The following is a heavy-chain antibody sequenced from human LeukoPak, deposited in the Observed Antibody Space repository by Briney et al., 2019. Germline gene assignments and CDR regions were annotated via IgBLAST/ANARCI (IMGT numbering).Heavy chain of an antibody. Sequence: LTGGSLRLSCAASGFTFSSYGMSWVRQAPGKGLEWVSAISGSGGSTYYADSVKGRFTISRDNSKNTLYLQMNSLRAEDTAVYYCAKEGYYGSGSYYNLVYWGQGTLVTVSS. J-gene: IGHJ4*02. CDR1: GFTFSSYG. D-gene: IGHD3-10*01. CDR2: ISGSGGST. CDR3: AKEGYYGSGSYYNLVY. V-gene: IGHV3-23*01.